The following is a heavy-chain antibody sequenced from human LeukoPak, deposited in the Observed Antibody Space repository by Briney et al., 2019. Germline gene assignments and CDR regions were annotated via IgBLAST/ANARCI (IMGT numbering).Heavy chain of an antibody. J-gene: IGHJ4*02. Sequence: GGSLRLSCSASGFAFSGREMAWVRQAPGKGLEWVSYISSNGKSILHADSVKGRITISRDNAKKSLYLQLGGLRVEDSAFYYCVRVSYTGFDLHFDQWGQGTLVTVSS. CDR2: ISSNGKSI. CDR1: GFAFSGRE. V-gene: IGHV3-48*03. CDR3: VRVSYTGFDLHFDQ. D-gene: IGHD5-12*01.